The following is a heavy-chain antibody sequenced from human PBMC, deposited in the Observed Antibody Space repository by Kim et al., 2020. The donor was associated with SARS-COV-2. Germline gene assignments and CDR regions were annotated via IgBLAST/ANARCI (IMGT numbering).Heavy chain of an antibody. CDR1: GFTFSSYG. CDR3: AKETRITIFGVVSPTDY. V-gene: IGHV3-30*18. CDR2: ISYDGSNK. J-gene: IGHJ4*02. D-gene: IGHD3-3*01. Sequence: GGSLRLSCAASGFTFSSYGMHWVRQAPGKGLEWVAVISYDGSNKYYADSVKGRFTISRDNSKNTLYLQMNSLRAEDTAVYYCAKETRITIFGVVSPTDYWGQGTLVTVSS.